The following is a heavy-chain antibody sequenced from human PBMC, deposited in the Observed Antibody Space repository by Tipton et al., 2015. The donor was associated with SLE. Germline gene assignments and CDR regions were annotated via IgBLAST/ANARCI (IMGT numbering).Heavy chain of an antibody. V-gene: IGHV4-38-2*01. J-gene: IGHJ4*02. D-gene: IGHD3-3*01. CDR3: ARGVPYFDH. CDR2: IYHSGSI. Sequence: TLSLTCAVSGYSISTGYYWGWIRQPPGKGLEWIGSIYHSGSIFYNPSLKSRVTISVDTSNNQFSLKLNSVTAADTAVYYCARGVPYFDHWGQGTLVTVSS. CDR1: GYSISTGYY.